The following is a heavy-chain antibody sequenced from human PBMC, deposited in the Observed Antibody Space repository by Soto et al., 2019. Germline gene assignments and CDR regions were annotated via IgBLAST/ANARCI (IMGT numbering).Heavy chain of an antibody. CDR2: INHSGST. Sequence: SETLSLTCAVYGGSFSGYYWSWIRQPPGKGLEWIGEINHSGSTNYNPSLKIRVTISVDTSKNQFSLKLSSVTAADTAVYYCAGEDRGYTLRHVWGQGTTVTVSS. D-gene: IGHD5-18*01. V-gene: IGHV4-34*01. CDR3: AGEDRGYTLRHV. CDR1: GGSFSGYY. J-gene: IGHJ6*02.